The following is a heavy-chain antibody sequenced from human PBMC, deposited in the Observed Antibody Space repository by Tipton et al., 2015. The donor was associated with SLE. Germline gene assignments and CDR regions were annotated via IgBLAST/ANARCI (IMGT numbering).Heavy chain of an antibody. D-gene: IGHD3-9*01. J-gene: IGHJ1*01. V-gene: IGHV1-18*01. Sequence: QSGPEVKKPGASVKVSCKASGYTFVGHGITWVRQAPGQGLEWMAWISVYRVTMTTDTSTSTAYMELRSLRSDDTAVYYCASYDISYF. CDR1: GYTFVGHG. CDR3: ASYDISYF. CDR2: ISV.